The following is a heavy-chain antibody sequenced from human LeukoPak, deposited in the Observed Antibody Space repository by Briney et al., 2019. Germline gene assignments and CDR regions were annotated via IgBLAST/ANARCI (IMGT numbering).Heavy chain of an antibody. V-gene: IGHV1-8*01. CDR3: ARLVRGIIITKRYNWFDP. D-gene: IGHD3-10*01. CDR2: MNPNSGNT. Sequence: ASVKVSCKASGYTFTTYDINWVRQATGQGLEWMGWMNPNSGNTGYAQKFQGRVTMTRNTSINTAYMELSSLRSEDTAVYYCARLVRGIIITKRYNWFDPWGQGTLVTASS. J-gene: IGHJ5*02. CDR1: GYTFTTYD.